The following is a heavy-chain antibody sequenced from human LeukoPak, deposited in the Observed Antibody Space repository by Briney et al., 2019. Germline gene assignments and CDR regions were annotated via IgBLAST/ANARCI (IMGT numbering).Heavy chain of an antibody. Sequence: SVKVCCKASGGTFSSYTISWVRQAPGQGLEWMGRIIPILGIANYAQKFQGRVTITADKSTSTAYMELSSLRSEDTAVYYCAREVVVAATDAFDSWGQGTMVTVTS. CDR2: IIPILGIA. CDR3: AREVVVAATDAFDS. V-gene: IGHV1-69*04. J-gene: IGHJ3*02. CDR1: GGTFSSYT. D-gene: IGHD2-15*01.